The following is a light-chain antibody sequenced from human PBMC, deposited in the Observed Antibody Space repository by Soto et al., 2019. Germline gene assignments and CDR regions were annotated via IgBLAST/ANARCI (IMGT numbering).Light chain of an antibody. CDR2: DTS. CDR3: QQYGTSEII. J-gene: IGKJ5*01. Sequence: EIAMTQSPCTLSFSPFERSTLSCRASQTLSNSFIAWYQHKPGQAPRLLVYDTSTRATGIPDRYSGSGSGTDFTLTISRLEPEDFAVFFCQQYGTSEIIFGQGTRLEIK. CDR1: QTLSNSF. V-gene: IGKV3-20*01.